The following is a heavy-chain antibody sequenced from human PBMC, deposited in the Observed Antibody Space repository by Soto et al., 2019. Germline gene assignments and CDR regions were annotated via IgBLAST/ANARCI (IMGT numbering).Heavy chain of an antibody. CDR3: ARDIVGTTYYYYGMDV. CDR1: GGSISSYY. V-gene: IGHV4-59*01. CDR2: IYYSGST. J-gene: IGHJ6*02. Sequence: QVQLQESGPGLVKPSETLSLTCTVSGGSISSYYWSWIRQPPGKGLEWIGYIYYSGSTNYNPSLKGRVTMPVDTSKNQFSLKLSSVTAADTAVYYCARDIVGTTYYYYGMDVWGQGTTVTVSS. D-gene: IGHD5-12*01.